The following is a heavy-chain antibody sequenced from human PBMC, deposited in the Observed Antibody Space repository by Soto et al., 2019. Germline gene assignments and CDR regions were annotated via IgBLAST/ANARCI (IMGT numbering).Heavy chain of an antibody. J-gene: IGHJ5*02. CDR1: GDSVSSNSAA. Sequence: SQTLSLTCAISGDSVSSNSAAWNWIRQPPSRGLEWLGRTYYRSKWYNDYAVSVKSRITINPDTSKNQFSLQLNSVTPEDTAVYYCAKSTLRYFDWLMRFDPWGQGTLVTVSS. D-gene: IGHD3-9*01. CDR2: TYYRSKWYN. CDR3: AKSTLRYFDWLMRFDP. V-gene: IGHV6-1*01.